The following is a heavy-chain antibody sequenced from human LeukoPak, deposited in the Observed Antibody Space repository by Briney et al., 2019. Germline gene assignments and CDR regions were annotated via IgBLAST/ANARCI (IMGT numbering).Heavy chain of an antibody. Sequence: GGALRLSCAAPGFTFSDYYMTWIRQAPGKGLEWVSYISSSGSTIYYADSVKGRFTISRDNAKNSLYLQMNSLRAEDTAVYYCARCRQGGYYYDSSGYDYWGQGTPVTVSS. D-gene: IGHD3-22*01. V-gene: IGHV3-11*01. CDR2: ISSSGSTI. CDR3: ARCRQGGYYYDSSGYDY. J-gene: IGHJ4*02. CDR1: GFTFSDYY.